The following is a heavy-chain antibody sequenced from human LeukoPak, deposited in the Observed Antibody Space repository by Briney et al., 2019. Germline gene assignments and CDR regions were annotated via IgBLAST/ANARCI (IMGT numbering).Heavy chain of an antibody. D-gene: IGHD2-8*01. CDR1: GGSFSGYY. CDR2: IYYSGST. Sequence: PSETLSLTCAVYGGSFSGYYWSWIRQPPGKGLEWIGYIYYSGSTNYNPPLKSRVTISVDTSKNQFSLRLSSVTAADTAVYFCAKWASDNRAFDLWGQGTLVTVSS. V-gene: IGHV4-59*08. CDR3: AKWASDNRAFDL. J-gene: IGHJ4*02.